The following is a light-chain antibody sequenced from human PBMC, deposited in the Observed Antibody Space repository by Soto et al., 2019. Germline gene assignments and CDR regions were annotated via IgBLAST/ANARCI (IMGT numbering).Light chain of an antibody. CDR3: SSYTSSSTVV. V-gene: IGLV2-14*01. CDR2: EVS. CDR1: SSDVGGYNY. J-gene: IGLJ2*01. Sequence: QSVLTQPASVSGSPGQSITISCTGTSSDVGGYNYVSWYQQHPGKAPKLMIYEVSNRPSGVSNRFSGSKSGNTASLSISGLQAEDEADYYCSSYTSSSTVVFGGGTELTLL.